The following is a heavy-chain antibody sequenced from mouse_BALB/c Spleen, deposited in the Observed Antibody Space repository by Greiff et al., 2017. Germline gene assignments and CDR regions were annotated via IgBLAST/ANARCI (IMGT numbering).Heavy chain of an antibody. Sequence: EVQVVESGTVLARPGASVKMSCKASGYTFTSYWMHWVKQRPGQGLEWIGAIYPGNSDTSYNQKLKGKAKLTAVTSTSTAYMELSSLTNEDSAVYYCTRSLTGTYYFDYWGQGTTLTVSS. CDR1: GYTFTSYW. D-gene: IGHD4-1*01. CDR3: TRSLTGTYYFDY. CDR2: IYPGNSDT. V-gene: IGHV1-5*01. J-gene: IGHJ2*01.